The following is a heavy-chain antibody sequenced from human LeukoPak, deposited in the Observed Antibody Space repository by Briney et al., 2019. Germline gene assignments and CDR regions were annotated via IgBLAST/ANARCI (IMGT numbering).Heavy chain of an antibody. Sequence: GGSLRLSCAASGFTFSSYEMNWVRQAPGKGLEWVSYISSSGSTIYYADSVKGRFTISRDNAKKSLFLQMNSLRAEDTAVYYCAKDPLSYSYGNFDYRGQGTLVTVSS. J-gene: IGHJ4*02. CDR3: AKDPLSYSYGNFDY. V-gene: IGHV3-48*03. D-gene: IGHD5-18*01. CDR1: GFTFSSYE. CDR2: ISSSGSTI.